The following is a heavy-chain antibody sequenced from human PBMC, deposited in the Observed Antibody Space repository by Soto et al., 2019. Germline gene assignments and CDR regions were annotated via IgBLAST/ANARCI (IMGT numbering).Heavy chain of an antibody. CDR1: GGSISSGGYY. J-gene: IGHJ5*02. Sequence: SETLSLTCTVSGGSISSGGYYWSWIRQHPGKGLEWIGYIYYSGSTYYNPSLKSRVTISVDTSKNQFSLKLSSVTAADTAVYYCAREGVVPAAELAWFDPWGQGTLVTVSS. CDR2: IYYSGST. D-gene: IGHD2-2*01. V-gene: IGHV4-31*03. CDR3: AREGVVPAAELAWFDP.